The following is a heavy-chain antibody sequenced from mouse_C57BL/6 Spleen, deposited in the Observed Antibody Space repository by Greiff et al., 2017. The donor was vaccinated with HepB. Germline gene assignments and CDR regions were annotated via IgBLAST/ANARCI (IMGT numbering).Heavy chain of an antibody. D-gene: IGHD1-1*01. CDR2: IYPSDSET. CDR1: GYTFTSYW. Sequence: QVQLQQPGAELVRPGSSVKLSCKASGYTFTSYWMDWVKQRPGQGLEWIGNIYPSDSETHYNQKFKDKATLTVDKSSSTAYMQLSSLTSEDSAVYYCARWGTTVVGRSYAMDYWGQGTSVTVSS. V-gene: IGHV1-61*01. J-gene: IGHJ4*01. CDR3: ARWGTTVVGRSYAMDY.